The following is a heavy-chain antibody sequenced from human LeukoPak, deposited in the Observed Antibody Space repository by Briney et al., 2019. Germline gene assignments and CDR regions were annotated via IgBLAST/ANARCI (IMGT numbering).Heavy chain of an antibody. CDR1: GGSFSGYY. CDR2: INHSGST. D-gene: IGHD3-3*01. V-gene: IGHV4-34*01. J-gene: IGHJ2*01. CDR3: ARRTNWSRYFDL. Sequence: SETLSLTCAVYGGSFSGYYWSWIRQPPGKGLEWIGEINHSGSTNYNPSLKSRVTISVDTSKNQFSLKLSSVTAADTAVYYCARRTNWSRYFDLWGRGTLVTVSS.